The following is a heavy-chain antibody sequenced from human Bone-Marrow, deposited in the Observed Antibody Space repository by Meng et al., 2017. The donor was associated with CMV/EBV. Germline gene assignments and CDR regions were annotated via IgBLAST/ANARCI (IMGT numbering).Heavy chain of an antibody. J-gene: IGHJ6*01. CDR2: ISWDGGSN. D-gene: IGHD5-12*01. CDR1: GFTFDDYA. CDR3: AKGYDNYYYYGMDV. Sequence: GESLKISCAAAGFTFDDYAMHWVRPAPGKGLEWVSIISWDGGSNYYADSVKGRFIISRDNSKNSLYLQMNSLRAEDTALYCCAKGYDNYYYYGMDVWGQGTTVTVSS. V-gene: IGHV3-43D*03.